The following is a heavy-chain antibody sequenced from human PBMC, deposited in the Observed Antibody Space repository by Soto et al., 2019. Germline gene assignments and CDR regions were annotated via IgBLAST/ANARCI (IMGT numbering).Heavy chain of an antibody. D-gene: IGHD3-3*01. V-gene: IGHV1-69*02. Sequence: SVKVSCKASGGTFSSYTISCVRQAPGQGLEWMGRIIPILGIANYAQKFQGRVTITADKSTSTAYMELSSLRSEDTAVYYCARGATIFGVVPVVSAFDIWGQGTMVTVSS. J-gene: IGHJ3*02. CDR1: GGTFSSYT. CDR2: IIPILGIA. CDR3: ARGATIFGVVPVVSAFDI.